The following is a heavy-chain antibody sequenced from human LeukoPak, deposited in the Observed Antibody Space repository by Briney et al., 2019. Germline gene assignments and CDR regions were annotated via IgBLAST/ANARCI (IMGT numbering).Heavy chain of an antibody. CDR3: AKGGKWDVTPFDY. Sequence: TGGSLRLSCAASGFTFNNYSMNWVRQAPGKGLEWVSTISGGGGSTYYADSVKGRFTISRDNSKNTLYLQVNSLRAEDTAVYYCAKGGKWDVTPFDYWGQGTLVTVSS. CDR1: GFTFNNYS. CDR2: ISGGGGST. D-gene: IGHD1-26*01. J-gene: IGHJ4*02. V-gene: IGHV3-23*01.